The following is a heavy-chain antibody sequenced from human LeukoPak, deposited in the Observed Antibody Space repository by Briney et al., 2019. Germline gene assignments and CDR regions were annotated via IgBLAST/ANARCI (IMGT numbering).Heavy chain of an antibody. D-gene: IGHD1-14*01. J-gene: IGHJ4*02. Sequence: GRSLRLSCAASGFTFSDYYMSWIRQAPGKGLEWVSYISSSGNTIKYADSAKGRFTVSRDNSKNTLYLHINSLRAEDTAVYYCVKDNPLDYWGQGTLVIVSS. V-gene: IGHV3-11*04. CDR3: VKDNPLDY. CDR2: ISSSGNTI. CDR1: GFTFSDYY.